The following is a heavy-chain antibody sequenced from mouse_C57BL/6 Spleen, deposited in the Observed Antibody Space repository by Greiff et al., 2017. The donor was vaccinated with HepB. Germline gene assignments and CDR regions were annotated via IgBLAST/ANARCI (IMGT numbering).Heavy chain of an antibody. J-gene: IGHJ1*03. V-gene: IGHV1-58*01. CDR2: IYIGNGYT. CDR3: ARSSSQLGLYWYFDV. Sequence: VQLKESGAELVRPGSSVKMSCKTSGYTFTSYGINWVKQRPGQGLEWIGYIYIGNGYTEYNEKFKGKATLTSDTSSSTAYMQLSSLTSEDSAIYFCARSSSQLGLYWYFDVWGTGTTVTVSS. CDR1: GYTFTSYG. D-gene: IGHD4-1*02.